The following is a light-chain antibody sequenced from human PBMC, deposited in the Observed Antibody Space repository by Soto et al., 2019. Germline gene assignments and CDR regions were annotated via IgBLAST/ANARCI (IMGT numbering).Light chain of an antibody. V-gene: IGLV2-14*03. Sequence: QTALTQPASVSGSPGQSITISCTGTSRDVGVYDYVSWYLQYPDKAPQLLIYYVDHRPSGVSSRFSGSKSGNTASLTISGLQAEDEGDYYCCSYADGSIYFFGTGTKLTVL. J-gene: IGLJ1*01. CDR1: SRDVGVYDY. CDR2: YVD. CDR3: CSYADGSIYF.